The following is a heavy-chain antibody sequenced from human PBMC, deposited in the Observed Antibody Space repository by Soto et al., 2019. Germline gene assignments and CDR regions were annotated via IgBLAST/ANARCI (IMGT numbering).Heavy chain of an antibody. V-gene: IGHV1-8*01. CDR1: GYTFTSYD. J-gene: IGHJ6*03. CDR3: ARGRSVTTPFYYYYYMDV. D-gene: IGHD4-4*01. CDR2: MNPNSGNT. Sequence: ASVKVSCKASGYTFTSYDINWVRQATGQGLEWMGWMNPNSGNTGYAQKFQGRVTMTRNTSISTAYMELSSLRSEDTAVYYCARGRSVTTPFYYYYYMDVWGKGTTVTVSS.